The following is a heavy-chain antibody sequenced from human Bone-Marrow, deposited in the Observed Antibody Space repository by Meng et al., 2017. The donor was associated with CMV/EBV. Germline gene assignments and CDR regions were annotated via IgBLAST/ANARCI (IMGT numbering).Heavy chain of an antibody. V-gene: IGHV4-39*07. D-gene: IGHD2-2*01. Sequence: SETLSLTCTVSGASISTSSYYWGWIRLPPGKGLEWIGSVYYSETTYYNPSLRSRVTISSDTSKNQFSLKLTSVTAADTAVYYCVRDPELLVPAAATYYYYYGMDVWGQGPTVTVSS. CDR1: GASISTSSYY. CDR3: VRDPELLVPAAATYYYYYGMDV. CDR2: VYYSETT. J-gene: IGHJ6*02.